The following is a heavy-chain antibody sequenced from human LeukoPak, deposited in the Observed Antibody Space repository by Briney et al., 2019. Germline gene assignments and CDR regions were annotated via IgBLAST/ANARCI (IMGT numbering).Heavy chain of an antibody. Sequence: SETLSLTCTVSGGSISSSSYYWGWIRQPPGKGLEWLGSIYYSGSAYYNPSLKSRVTISVDTSKNQFSLKLSSVTAADTALYYCARLHYDFWSLDYWGQGTLVTVSS. CDR1: GGSISSSSYY. J-gene: IGHJ4*02. D-gene: IGHD3-3*01. CDR3: ARLHYDFWSLDY. V-gene: IGHV4-39*01. CDR2: IYYSGSA.